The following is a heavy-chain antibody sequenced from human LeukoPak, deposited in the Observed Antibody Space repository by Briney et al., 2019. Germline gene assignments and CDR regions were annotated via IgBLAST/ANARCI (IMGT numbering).Heavy chain of an antibody. Sequence: GGSLRLSCAASEFTFSSYGMHWVRQAPGKGLEWVAVISYDGSNKYYADSVKGRFTISRDNSKNTLYLQMNSLRAEDTAVYYCAKESVHRARWFDPWGQGTLVTVSS. CDR1: EFTFSSYG. V-gene: IGHV3-30*18. J-gene: IGHJ5*02. CDR3: AKESVHRARWFDP. CDR2: ISYDGSNK. D-gene: IGHD1-14*01.